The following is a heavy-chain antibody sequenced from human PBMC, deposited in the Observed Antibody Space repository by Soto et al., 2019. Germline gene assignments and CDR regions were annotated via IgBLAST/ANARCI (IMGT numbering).Heavy chain of an antibody. CDR2: ISRSSSYI. J-gene: IGHJ5*02. D-gene: IGHD1-26*01. CDR3: ARDRGTHSGTYSFWFDP. Sequence: GGSLRLSCAASGFTFSSYSMNWVRQAPGMGLEWVSSISRSSSYIYYADSVKGRFTISRDDAKNSLYLQMNSLRAEDTAVYYCARDRGTHSGTYSFWFDPWGQGTLVTVSS. CDR1: GFTFSSYS. V-gene: IGHV3-21*01.